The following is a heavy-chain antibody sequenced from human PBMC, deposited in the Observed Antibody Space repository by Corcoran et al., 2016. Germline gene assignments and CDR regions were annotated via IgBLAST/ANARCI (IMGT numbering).Heavy chain of an antibody. CDR3: ARDRDPNAFDI. Sequence: QVQLVQSGAEVKKPGASVKVSCKASGYTFTSYYMHWVRQAPGQGLEWMGIINPSGGSTSYAQKFQGRVTMTRDTSTSTGYMELSSLRSGDTAVYYGARDRDPNAFDIWGQGTMVTVSS. CDR2: INPSGGST. V-gene: IGHV1-46*01. J-gene: IGHJ3*02. CDR1: GYTFTSYY.